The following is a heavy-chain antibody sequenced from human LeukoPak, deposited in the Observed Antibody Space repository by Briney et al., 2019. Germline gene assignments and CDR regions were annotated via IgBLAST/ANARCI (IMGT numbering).Heavy chain of an antibody. J-gene: IGHJ6*02. V-gene: IGHV1-69*13. D-gene: IGHD3-10*01. CDR3: ARLHMVRGHIYYYYGMDV. Sequence: ASVKVSCKASGGXFSSYAISWVRQAPGQGLEWMGGIIPIFGTANYAQKFQGRVTITADESTSTAYMELSSLRSEDTAVYYCARLHMVRGHIYYYYGMDVWGQGTTVTVSS. CDR1: GGXFSSYA. CDR2: IIPIFGTA.